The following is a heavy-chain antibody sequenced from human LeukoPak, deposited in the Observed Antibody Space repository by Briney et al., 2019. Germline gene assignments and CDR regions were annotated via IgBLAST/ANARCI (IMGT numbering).Heavy chain of an antibody. D-gene: IGHD2-2*01. J-gene: IGHJ6*02. CDR1: VYTFTDNY. V-gene: IGHV1-2*02. CDR3: ARDHCTSSGCYEYYYYGMDV. Sequence: GASVTVSFTSSVYTFTDNYIQWVRQAPGQGLEWMGWINPNSGGTNSAQKIQGRVTMTRDTSVSTAYMELSRLRSDDTAVYYCARDHCTSSGCYEYYYYGMDVWGQGTTVTVSS. CDR2: INPNSGGT.